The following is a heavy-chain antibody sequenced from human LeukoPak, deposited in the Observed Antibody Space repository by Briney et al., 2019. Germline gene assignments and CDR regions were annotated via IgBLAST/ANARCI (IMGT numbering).Heavy chain of an antibody. D-gene: IGHD6-19*01. V-gene: IGHV4-4*07. CDR2: IHRSGST. CDR1: GGSLSTYY. J-gene: IGHJ4*02. CDR3: ARAPEFSSGWLLDC. Sequence: SETLSLTCTVSGGSLSTYYWSWIRQSAGKGLEWIGRIHRSGSTNYNPSLVSRVTMSVDTSKNQFSLKVSSVTAADTGVYYCARAPEFSSGWLLDCWGQGSLVTVSS.